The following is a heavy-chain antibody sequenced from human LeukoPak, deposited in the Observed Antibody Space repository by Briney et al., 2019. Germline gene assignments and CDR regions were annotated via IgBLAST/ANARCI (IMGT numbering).Heavy chain of an antibody. J-gene: IGHJ4*02. Sequence: PGRSLRLSCAASGFTFSSYSMHWVRQAPGKGLEWVSAISGSGGSTYYADSVKGRFTISRDNSKNTLYLQMNSLRAEDTAVYYCAKATGKALGACNYWGQGTLVTVSS. CDR2: ISGSGGST. V-gene: IGHV3-23*01. CDR1: GFTFSSYS. D-gene: IGHD1-26*01. CDR3: AKATGKALGACNY.